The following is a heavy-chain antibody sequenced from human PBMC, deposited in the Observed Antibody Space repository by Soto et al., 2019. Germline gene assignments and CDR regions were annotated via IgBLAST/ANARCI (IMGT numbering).Heavy chain of an antibody. Sequence: ASETLSLTCAVSGGSISSGGYSWSWIRQPPGKGLEGIGYIYHSGSIYYNPSLKSRVTISVDRSKNQFSLKLSSVTAADTAVYYCARVPDYRGQGTLVTVSS. V-gene: IGHV4-30-2*01. CDR1: GGSISSGGYS. CDR3: ARVPDY. CDR2: IYHSGSI. J-gene: IGHJ4*02.